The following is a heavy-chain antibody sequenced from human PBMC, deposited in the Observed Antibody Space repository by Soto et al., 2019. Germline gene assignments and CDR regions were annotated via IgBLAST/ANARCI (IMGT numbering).Heavy chain of an antibody. CDR1: GYSFTTYW. V-gene: IGHV5-51*01. CDR2: VYPGDSDT. CDR3: ARRLSPLDPYYFDY. J-gene: IGHJ4*02. Sequence: GESLKISCKGSGYSFTTYWIAWVRQMPGKGLEWMGIVYPGDSDTRYSPSFQGQVTISADKSISTAYLQWSSLKASDTAMYYCARRLSPLDPYYFDYWGQGTLVTVSS.